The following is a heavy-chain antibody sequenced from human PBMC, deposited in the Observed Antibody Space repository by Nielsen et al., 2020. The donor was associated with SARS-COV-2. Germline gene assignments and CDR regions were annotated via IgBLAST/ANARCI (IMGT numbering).Heavy chain of an antibody. CDR2: TYYRSKWYN. Sequence: SQTLSLTCAISGDSVSSSSAAWNWIRQSPSRGLEWLGRTYYRSKWYNDYAVSVKSRITINPDTSKNQFSLQLNSVTPEDTAVYYCARDAHSSGPYYYYYMDVWGKGTTVTVSS. D-gene: IGHD6-19*01. CDR1: GDSVSSSSAA. V-gene: IGHV6-1*01. CDR3: ARDAHSSGPYYYYYMDV. J-gene: IGHJ6*03.